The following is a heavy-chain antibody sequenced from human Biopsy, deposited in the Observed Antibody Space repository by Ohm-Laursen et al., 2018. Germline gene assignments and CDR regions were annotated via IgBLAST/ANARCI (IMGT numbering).Heavy chain of an antibody. CDR1: GGSFSGYY. J-gene: IGHJ4*02. D-gene: IGHD1-20*01. Sequence: TLSLTCAVSGGSFSGYYWSWIRQPPGQGLEWIGEMNHGGSTNYNSSLKSRVTISVDTSKNQFSLKLNSVTAADTAVYYCARGSNWNDWSFDYWGQGTVVTVPS. CDR3: ARGSNWNDWSFDY. V-gene: IGHV4-34*01. CDR2: MNHGGST.